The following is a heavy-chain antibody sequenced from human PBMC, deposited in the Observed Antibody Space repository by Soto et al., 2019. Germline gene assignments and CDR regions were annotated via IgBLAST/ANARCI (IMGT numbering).Heavy chain of an antibody. J-gene: IGHJ4*02. CDR2: ISAYNGNT. D-gene: IGHD3-3*01. Sequence: ASVKVSCKASGYTFTSYGISWVRQAPGQGLEWMGWISAYNGNTNYAQKLQGRVTMTTDTSTSTAYMELRSLRSDDTAVYYCARVYYDFWSGYYYGDYFDYWGQGTLVTVSS. V-gene: IGHV1-18*01. CDR1: GYTFTSYG. CDR3: ARVYYDFWSGYYYGDYFDY.